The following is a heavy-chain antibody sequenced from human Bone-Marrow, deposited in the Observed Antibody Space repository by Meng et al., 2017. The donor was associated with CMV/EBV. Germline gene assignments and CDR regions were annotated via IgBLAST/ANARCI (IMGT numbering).Heavy chain of an antibody. J-gene: IGHJ3*02. V-gene: IGHV3-30*02. D-gene: IGHD1-26*01. CDR2: MQNNEISR. CDR3: ARDLRRGSFAFDI. Sequence: GGSLRLSCAATGFTFSSFGAHWVRQAPGKGLEWVAFMQNNEISRHYVDSVKGRFSVSSDNSKSTLYLEMSGLRSDDTAVYWCARDLRRGSFAFDIWGQRTMVTVSS. CDR1: GFTFSSFG.